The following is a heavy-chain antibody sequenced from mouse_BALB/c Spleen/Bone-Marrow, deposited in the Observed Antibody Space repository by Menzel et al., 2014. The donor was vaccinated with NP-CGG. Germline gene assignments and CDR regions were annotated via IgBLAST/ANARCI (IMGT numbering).Heavy chain of an antibody. CDR1: GYSSTRYY. CDR2: INPSNGGT. Sequence: QVQLQQSGAELVKPGASVKLSCKASGYSSTRYYMYWVKQRPGQGLEWIGEINPSNGGTNFNEKFKSKATLIVDKSSSTAYMQFSSLTSEDSAVYYCTRSNYGYWYFDVWGAGTTVTVSS. D-gene: IGHD1-1*01. J-gene: IGHJ1*01. CDR3: TRSNYGYWYFDV. V-gene: IGHV1S81*02.